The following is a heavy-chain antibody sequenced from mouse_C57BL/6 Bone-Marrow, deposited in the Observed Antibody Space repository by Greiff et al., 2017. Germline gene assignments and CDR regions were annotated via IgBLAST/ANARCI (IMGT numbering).Heavy chain of an antibody. V-gene: IGHV5-4*03. CDR3: ARGGYYYGSSYRYFDV. Sequence: EVKLVESGGGLVKPGGSLKLSCAASGFTFSSYAMSWVRQTPEKRLEWVATISDGGSYTYYPDNVKGRFTISRDKTKNNLYLQISQLKSEDTAMYYGARGGYYYGSSYRYFDVWGTGTTVTVSS. CDR2: ISDGGSYT. D-gene: IGHD1-1*01. CDR1: GFTFSSYA. J-gene: IGHJ1*03.